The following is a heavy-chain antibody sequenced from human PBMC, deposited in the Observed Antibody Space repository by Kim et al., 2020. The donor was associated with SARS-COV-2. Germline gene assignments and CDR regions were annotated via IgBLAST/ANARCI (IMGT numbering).Heavy chain of an antibody. D-gene: IGHD4-17*01. CDR3: ARGAVTAAYYFDY. V-gene: IGHV1-46*01. Sequence: YAQKFQGRVTMTRETSTSTVEMELSSLRSEDTAVYYCARGAVTAAYYFDYWGQGTLVTVSS. J-gene: IGHJ4*02.